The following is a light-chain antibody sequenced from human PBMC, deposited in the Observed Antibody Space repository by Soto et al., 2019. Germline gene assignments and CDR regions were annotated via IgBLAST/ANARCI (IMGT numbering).Light chain of an antibody. J-gene: IGKJ1*01. V-gene: IGKV1-39*01. Sequence: DIQMTQSPTSLSASVGDRVTITCRASQNIRSYLNWYQQIPGKVPNLLIYATSILQTGVPSRFSGSGTGTDFTLTINGLQPEDFATYYCQQGYTTRWTFGQGTKVDIK. CDR1: QNIRSY. CDR2: ATS. CDR3: QQGYTTRWT.